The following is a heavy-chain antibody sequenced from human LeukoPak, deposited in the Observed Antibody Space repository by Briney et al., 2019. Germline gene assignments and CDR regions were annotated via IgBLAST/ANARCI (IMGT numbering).Heavy chain of an antibody. CDR1: GDSVSSNTAA. Sequence: SQTLSLTCAISGDSVSSNTAAWNWIRQSPSRGLEGLGRTYYRSKWYKDYAVFVKSRITINPDTSKNQFSLQLNSVTPEDTAVYYCARVSDFSGWFDYWGQGTLVTVSS. CDR2: TYYRSKWYK. D-gene: IGHD6-19*01. J-gene: IGHJ4*02. V-gene: IGHV6-1*01. CDR3: ARVSDFSGWFDY.